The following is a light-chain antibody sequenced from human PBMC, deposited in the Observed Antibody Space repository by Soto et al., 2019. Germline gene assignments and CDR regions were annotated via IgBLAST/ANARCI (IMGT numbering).Light chain of an antibody. CDR3: FSYTSSTAYV. CDR2: EAS. CDR1: SSDVGGYKY. V-gene: IGLV2-14*01. Sequence: QSVLTQPASVSGSPGQSITISCTGTSSDVGGYKYVSWYQLHPGKAPKLMIYEASNRPSGISNRFSASKSGNTASLTISGLQAEDEADYYCFSYTSSTAYVFGTGTKV. J-gene: IGLJ1*01.